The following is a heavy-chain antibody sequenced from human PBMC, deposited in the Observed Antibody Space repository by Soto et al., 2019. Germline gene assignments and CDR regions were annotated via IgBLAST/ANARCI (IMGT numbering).Heavy chain of an antibody. J-gene: IGHJ6*02. D-gene: IGHD4-4*01. Sequence: QLQLQESGSGLVKPSQTLSLTCAVSGGSISSGGYSWSWIRQPPGKGLEWIGYIYHSGSTYYNPSLKSRVTISVDRSKNQFSLKLSSVTAADTAVYYCARVANYAGYYYYGMDVWGQGTTVTVSS. CDR2: IYHSGST. CDR3: ARVANYAGYYYYGMDV. CDR1: GGSISSGGYS. V-gene: IGHV4-30-2*01.